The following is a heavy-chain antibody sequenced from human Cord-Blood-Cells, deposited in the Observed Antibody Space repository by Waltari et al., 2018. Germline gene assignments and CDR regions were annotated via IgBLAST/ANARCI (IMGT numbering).Heavy chain of an antibody. Sequence: EVQLVESGGGLIQPGGSLRLYCEASVFTVSSNYMSWVRQAPGKGLEWVSVIYSGGSTYYADSVKGRFTITRDNSKNTLYLQMNSLRAEDTAVYYCARDIRRDGYNDYWGQGTLVTVSS. CDR3: ARDIRRDGYNDY. V-gene: IGHV3-53*01. D-gene: IGHD5-12*01. CDR2: IYSGGST. CDR1: VFTVSSNY. J-gene: IGHJ4*02.